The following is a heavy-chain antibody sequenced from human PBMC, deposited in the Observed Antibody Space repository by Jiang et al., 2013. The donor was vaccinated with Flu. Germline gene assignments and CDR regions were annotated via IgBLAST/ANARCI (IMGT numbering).Heavy chain of an antibody. CDR2: TYYRSKWYN. CDR1: GDSVSSNSAA. V-gene: IGHV6-1*01. Sequence: SQTLSLTCAISGDSVSSNSAAWNWIRQSPSRGLEWLGRTYYRSKWYNDYAVSVKSRITINPDTSKNQFSLQLNSVTPEDTAVYYCARIGVVVAASNPHRNAFDIWGQGTMVTVSS. CDR3: ARIGVVVAASNPHRNAFDI. D-gene: IGHD2-15*01. J-gene: IGHJ3*02.